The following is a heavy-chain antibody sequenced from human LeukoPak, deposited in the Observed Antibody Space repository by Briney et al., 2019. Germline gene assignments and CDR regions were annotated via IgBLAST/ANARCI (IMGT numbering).Heavy chain of an antibody. CDR2: IYPGDSDT. V-gene: IGHV5-51*01. J-gene: IGHJ4*02. CDR3: ARSQYYYGSGGDY. CDR1: GYSFTSYW. Sequence: GESLKISCKGSGYSFTSYWIGWLRQMPGKGLGWMGIIYPGDSDTRYSPSFQGQVTISADKSISTAYLQWSSLKASETATYYCARSQYYYGSGGDYWGQGTLVTVSS. D-gene: IGHD3-10*01.